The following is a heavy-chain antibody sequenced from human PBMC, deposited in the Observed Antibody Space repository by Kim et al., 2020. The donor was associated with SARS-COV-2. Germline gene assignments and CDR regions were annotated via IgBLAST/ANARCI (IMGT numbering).Heavy chain of an antibody. CDR3: AGESTVVRLFDP. Sequence: ASVKVSCKASGYTFTGYYMHWVRQAPGQGLEWMGWINPNSGGTNYAPKFQGRVTMNRDTSISPAYMEVSRLRSDDTAVYYWAGESTVVRLFDPWGQGTLVTVSS. CDR1: GYTFTGYY. D-gene: IGHD4-4*01. V-gene: IGHV1-2*02. CDR2: INPNSGGT. J-gene: IGHJ5*02.